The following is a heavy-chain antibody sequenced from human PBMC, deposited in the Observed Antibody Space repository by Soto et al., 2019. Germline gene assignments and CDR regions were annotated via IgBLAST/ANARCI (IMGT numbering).Heavy chain of an antibody. CDR3: ARAGDSSGYYLGNFEY. J-gene: IGHJ4*02. CDR2: IYYSGST. CDR1: GGSISSYY. D-gene: IGHD3-22*01. V-gene: IGHV4-59*01. Sequence: SETLSLTCTVSGGSISSYYWSCIRQPPWKGLEWVVYIYYSGSTNYNPSLKSRVTISVDTSKNQFSLKLSSVTAADTAVYYCARAGDSSGYYLGNFEYWGQGTMVTVSS.